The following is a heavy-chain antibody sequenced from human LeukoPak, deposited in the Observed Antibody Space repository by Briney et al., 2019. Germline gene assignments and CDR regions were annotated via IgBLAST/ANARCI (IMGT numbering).Heavy chain of an antibody. Sequence: GGSLRLSCAASGFTFSNYGMNWVRQAPGKGLEWVSYISSTSTNINYADSVRGRFTISRDNAKRSLYLQMNSLRVEDRAVYYRARGGAARPDYWGPGTLVTVSS. D-gene: IGHD6-6*01. CDR1: GFTFSNYG. CDR2: ISSTSTNI. J-gene: IGHJ4*02. CDR3: ARGGAARPDY. V-gene: IGHV3-48*04.